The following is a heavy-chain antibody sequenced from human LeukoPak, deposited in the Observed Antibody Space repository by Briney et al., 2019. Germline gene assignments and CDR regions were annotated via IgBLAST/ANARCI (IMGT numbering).Heavy chain of an antibody. V-gene: IGHV4-59*01. CDR3: ARAPYFTPFFDY. Sequence: PSETLSLTCTGSGGSISSYYWSWIRQPPGKGLERIGYIYYSGSTNYNPSLKSRVTISVDTSKNQFSLKLSSVTAADTAVYYCARAPYFTPFFDYWGQGTLVTVSS. CDR1: GGSISSYY. D-gene: IGHD2-15*01. J-gene: IGHJ4*02. CDR2: IYYSGST.